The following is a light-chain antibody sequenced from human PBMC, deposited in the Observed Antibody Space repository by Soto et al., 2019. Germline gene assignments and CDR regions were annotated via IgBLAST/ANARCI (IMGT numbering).Light chain of an antibody. J-gene: IGLJ2*01. CDR2: EVT. Sequence: QSALTQPASVSGSPGQSITISCTGTSSDVGGYNYVSWYQQYPGKVPKLMIYEVTNRPSGVSNRFSGSKSGNTASLTISGLQAEDEADYYCSSFTANTHVVFGGGPQLTAL. CDR3: SSFTANTHVV. CDR1: SSDVGGYNY. V-gene: IGLV2-14*01.